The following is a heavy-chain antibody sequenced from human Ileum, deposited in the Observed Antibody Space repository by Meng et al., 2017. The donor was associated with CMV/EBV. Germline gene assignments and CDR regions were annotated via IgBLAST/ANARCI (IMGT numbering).Heavy chain of an antibody. CDR1: GFSLSTSGVG. J-gene: IGHJ4*02. CDR2: IYWNDDK. V-gene: IGHV2-5*01. D-gene: IGHD3-3*01. Sequence: SGFSLSTSGVGVGWIPQPPGKALEWLALIYWNDDKRYSPSLKSRLTITKDTSKNQVVLTMTNMDPVDTATYYCAHRGDFWSGYNFDYWGQGTLVTVS. CDR3: AHRGDFWSGYNFDY.